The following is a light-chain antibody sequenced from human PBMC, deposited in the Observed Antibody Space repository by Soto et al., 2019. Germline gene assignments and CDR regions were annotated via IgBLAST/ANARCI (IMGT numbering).Light chain of an antibody. CDR2: AAS. V-gene: IGKV1-12*01. Sequence: DIQMTQSPSSVSAYVGDRVTITCRASQDIRDWIAWYQQKPGKAPKLLISAASSLQSGVPSRFSGSVSGTDFSLTISSLQSEDFATYYCQQAFSFPFTFGPGTKVDIK. CDR3: QQAFSFPFT. J-gene: IGKJ3*01. CDR1: QDIRDW.